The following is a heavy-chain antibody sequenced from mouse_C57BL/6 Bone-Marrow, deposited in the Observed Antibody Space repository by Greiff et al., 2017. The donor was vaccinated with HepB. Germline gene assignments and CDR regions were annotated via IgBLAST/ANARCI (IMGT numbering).Heavy chain of an antibody. V-gene: IGHV1-59*01. CDR2: IDPSDSYT. J-gene: IGHJ2*01. CDR1: GYTFTSYW. Sequence: QVQLQQPGAELVRPGTSVKLSCKASGYTFTSYWMHWVKQRPGQGLEWIGVIDPSDSYTNYNQKFKGKATLTVDTSSSTAYLQLSSLTSEDSAVYYCARADYYGSSYWGQGTTLTVSS. D-gene: IGHD1-1*01. CDR3: ARADYYGSSY.